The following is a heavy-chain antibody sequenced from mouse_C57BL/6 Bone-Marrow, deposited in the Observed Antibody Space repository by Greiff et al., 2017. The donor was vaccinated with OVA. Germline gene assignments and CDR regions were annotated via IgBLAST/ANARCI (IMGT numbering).Heavy chain of an antibody. CDR3: ARSPITTVVAKGWYFDV. Sequence: VQLKQSGPELVKPGDSVKISCKASGYSFTGYFMNWVMQSHGKSLEWIGRINPYNGDTFYNQKFKGKATLTVDKSSSTAHMELRSLTSEDSAVYYCARSPITTVVAKGWYFDVWGTGTTVTVSS. CDR2: INPYNGDT. CDR1: GYSFTGYF. D-gene: IGHD1-1*01. J-gene: IGHJ1*03. V-gene: IGHV1-20*01.